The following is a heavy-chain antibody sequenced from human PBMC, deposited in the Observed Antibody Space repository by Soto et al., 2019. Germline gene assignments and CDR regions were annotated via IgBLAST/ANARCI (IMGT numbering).Heavy chain of an antibody. CDR2: ISWNSGTR. Sequence: EVQLVESGGGLVQPGRSLRLSCIASGFTFGDYAMHWVRQAPGKGLEWVSGISWNSGTRGYADSVKGRFTISRDDAKNSRYLQMNNLRAEDTAFYCCTTGKDILVLGYAVDVWGHGTMVTVSS. D-gene: IGHD2-15*01. CDR3: TTGKDILVLGYAVDV. J-gene: IGHJ6*02. CDR1: GFTFGDYA. V-gene: IGHV3-9*01.